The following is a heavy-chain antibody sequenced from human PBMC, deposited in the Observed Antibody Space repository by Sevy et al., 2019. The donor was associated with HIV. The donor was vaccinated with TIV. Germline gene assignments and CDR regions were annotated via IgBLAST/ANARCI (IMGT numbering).Heavy chain of an antibody. Sequence: SETMSLTCTVSGGSISSYYWSWIRQPPGKGLEWIGYIYYSGSTNYNPSLKSRVTISVDTSKNQFSLKLSSVTAADTAVYYCARVTGYYYYYMDVWGKGTTVTVSS. V-gene: IGHV4-59*01. J-gene: IGHJ6*03. CDR1: GGSISSYY. D-gene: IGHD3-9*01. CDR3: ARVTGYYYYYMDV. CDR2: IYYSGST.